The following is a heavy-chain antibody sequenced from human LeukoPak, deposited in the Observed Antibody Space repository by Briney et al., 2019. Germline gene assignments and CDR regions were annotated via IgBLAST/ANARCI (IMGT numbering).Heavy chain of an antibody. CDR3: ATATRPLDAFDI. Sequence: WASVKVSCKVSGYTLTELSMHWVRQAPGKGLEWMGGFDPEDGETIYAQKFQGRVTMTEDTSTDTAYMELSSLRSGDTAVYYCATATRPLDAFDIWGQGTMVTVSS. J-gene: IGHJ3*02. CDR2: FDPEDGET. V-gene: IGHV1-24*01. CDR1: GYTLTELS.